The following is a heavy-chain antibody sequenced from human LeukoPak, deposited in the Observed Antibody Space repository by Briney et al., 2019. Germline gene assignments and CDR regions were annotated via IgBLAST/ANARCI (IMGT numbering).Heavy chain of an antibody. D-gene: IGHD1-26*01. CDR3: ARGGASSIPLDY. V-gene: IGHV4-61*01. Sequence: SETLSLTCNVSGGSIGGNSYWSWIRQPPGKGPEWTGHISNSGSTYYSPSLSSRVTISLDTSKNQFSLKLRSVTAADTAVYYCARGGASSIPLDYWGRGTLVTVSS. J-gene: IGHJ4*02. CDR2: ISNSGST. CDR1: GGSIGGNSY.